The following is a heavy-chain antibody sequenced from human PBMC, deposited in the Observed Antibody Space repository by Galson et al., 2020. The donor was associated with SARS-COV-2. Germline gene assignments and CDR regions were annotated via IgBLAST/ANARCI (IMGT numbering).Heavy chain of an antibody. CDR1: GYSFASYW. D-gene: IGHD3-10*01. Sequence: KIGESLKISCKGSGYSFASYWISWVRQMPGKGLEWMGRIDPSDSYTNYSPSFQGHVTISADKSINTAYLQWSSLKASDTATYYCLVTDAPYYYGSGSHPYAVDVWGQGTTVTVSS. V-gene: IGHV5-10-1*01. CDR2: IDPSDSYT. J-gene: IGHJ6*02. CDR3: LVTDAPYYYGSGSHPYAVDV.